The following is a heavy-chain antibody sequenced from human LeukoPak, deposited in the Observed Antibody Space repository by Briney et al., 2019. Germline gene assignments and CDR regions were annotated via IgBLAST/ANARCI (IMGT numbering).Heavy chain of an antibody. D-gene: IGHD3-9*01. Sequence: GGSLRLSCAASGFTFSSYSMNWVRQAPGKGLEWVSYISSSSSTIYYADSVKGRFTISRDNAKNSLYLQMNSLRDELTAVYYCARDKRYFDWSYGGYFDYWGQGTLVTVSS. CDR3: ARDKRYFDWSYGGYFDY. J-gene: IGHJ4*02. CDR1: GFTFSSYS. CDR2: ISSSSSTI. V-gene: IGHV3-48*02.